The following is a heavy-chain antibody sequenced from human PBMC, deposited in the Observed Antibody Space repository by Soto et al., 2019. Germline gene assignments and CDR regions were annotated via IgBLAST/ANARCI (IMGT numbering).Heavy chain of an antibody. CDR1: GGSFSGYY. D-gene: IGHD3-3*01. CDR2: INHSGST. Sequence: PSETLSLTCAVYGGSFSGYYWSWIRQPPGKGLEWIGEINHSGSTNYNPSLKSRVTISVDTSKNQFSLKLSSVTAADTAVYYCARGHYDFWSGYGVDYWGQGTLVTVSS. V-gene: IGHV4-34*01. J-gene: IGHJ4*02. CDR3: ARGHYDFWSGYGVDY.